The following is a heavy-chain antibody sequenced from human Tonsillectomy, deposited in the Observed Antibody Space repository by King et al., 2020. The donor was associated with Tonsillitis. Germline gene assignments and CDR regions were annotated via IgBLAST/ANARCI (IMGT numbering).Heavy chain of an antibody. CDR1: GFSLTTSGVG. V-gene: IGHV2-5*02. D-gene: IGHD4-23*01. J-gene: IGHJ4*02. CDR3: ARTTVVTTGPGGYYFDY. CDR2: IFWDDDK. Sequence: ITLKESGPTLVKPAQTLTLTCTFSGFSLTTSGVGVGWIRQPPGKALEWLALIFWDDDKRYSPSLKSRLTLTKDSSKNQVVLTMTNMDPVDTATYSCARTTVVTTGPGGYYFDYWGQVTLVTVSS.